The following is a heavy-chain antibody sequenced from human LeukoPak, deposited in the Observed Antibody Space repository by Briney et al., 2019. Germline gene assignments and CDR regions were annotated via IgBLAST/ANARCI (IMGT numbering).Heavy chain of an antibody. CDR2: INHSGST. J-gene: IGHJ4*02. V-gene: IGHV4-34*01. CDR1: GGSFSGYY. CDR3: ARDHGSNRWFFF. D-gene: IGHD3/OR15-3a*01. Sequence: SETLSLTCAVCGGSFSGYYWSWIRQPPGKGLEWIGEINHSGSTNYNPSLKSRVTISVDTSKNQFSLKLSSVTAADTAVYFCARDHGSNRWFFFWGQGTLVTVSS.